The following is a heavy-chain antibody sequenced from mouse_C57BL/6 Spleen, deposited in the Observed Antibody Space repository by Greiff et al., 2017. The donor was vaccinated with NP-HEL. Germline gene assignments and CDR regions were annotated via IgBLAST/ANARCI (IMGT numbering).Heavy chain of an antibody. CDR2: INPNNGGT. J-gene: IGHJ2*01. D-gene: IGHD1-1*01. CDR3: ARLENYGSSYYFDY. V-gene: IGHV1-18*01. CDR1: GYTFTDYN. Sequence: EVQLQQSGPELVKPGASVKIPCKASGYTFTDYNMDWVKQSHGKSLEWIGDINPNNGGTIYNQKFKGKATLTVDKSSSTAYMELRSLTSEDTAVYYCARLENYGSSYYFDYWGQGTTLTVSS.